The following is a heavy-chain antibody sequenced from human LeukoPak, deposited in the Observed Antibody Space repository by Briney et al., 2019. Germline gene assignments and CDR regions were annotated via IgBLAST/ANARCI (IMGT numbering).Heavy chain of an antibody. CDR2: IYYSGST. V-gene: IGHV4-59*01. CDR3: ARVVLTGYYKYCFDY. Sequence: SETLSLTCTVSGGSISSYYWSWIRQPPGKGLEWIGYIYYSGSTNYNPSLKSRVTISVDTSKNQFSLKLSSVTAADTAVYYCARVVLTGYYKYCFDYWGQGTLVTVSS. J-gene: IGHJ4*02. D-gene: IGHD3-9*01. CDR1: GGSISSYY.